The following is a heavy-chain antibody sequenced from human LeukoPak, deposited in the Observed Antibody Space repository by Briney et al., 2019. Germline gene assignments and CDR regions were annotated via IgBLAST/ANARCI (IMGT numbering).Heavy chain of an antibody. CDR3: ARDNLGSWGDTYFDY. J-gene: IGHJ4*02. V-gene: IGHV4-4*07. D-gene: IGHD6-13*01. Sequence: SETLSLTCTVSGGPISSYYWSWIRQPAGKGLEWIGRIYTSGSTNYNPSLKSRVTMSVDASKNQFSLKLSSVTAADTAVYYCARDNLGSWGDTYFDYWGQGTLVTVSS. CDR2: IYTSGST. CDR1: GGPISSYY.